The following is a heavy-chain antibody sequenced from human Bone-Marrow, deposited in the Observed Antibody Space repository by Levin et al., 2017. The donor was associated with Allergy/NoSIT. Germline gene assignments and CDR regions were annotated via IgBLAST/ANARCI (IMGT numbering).Heavy chain of an antibody. J-gene: IGHJ4*02. V-gene: IGHV4-59*01. Sequence: SETLSLTCTVSGGSFSSYYWNWIRQSPGKGLEWIGYIYYNGNTNYNPSLKSRVTISLDTSQNQFSLKLSSLTAADTAVYYCARAWGDYNDFDYWGQGNLVTVSS. CDR3: ARAWGDYNDFDY. CDR1: GGSFSSYY. CDR2: IYYNGNT. D-gene: IGHD1-14*01.